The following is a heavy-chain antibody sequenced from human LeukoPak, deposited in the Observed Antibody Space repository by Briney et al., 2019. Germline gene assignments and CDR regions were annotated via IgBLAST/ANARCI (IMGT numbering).Heavy chain of an antibody. CDR2: IYPGDSDT. Sequence: GESLKISCKGSGYSFTSYWIGWVRQMPGKGLEWMGIIYPGDSDTRYSPSFQGQVTISADKSVSTAYLQWSSLKASDTAMYYCARSRELEGYCSGGSCYRLSWFDPWGQGTLVTVSS. CDR1: GYSFTSYW. D-gene: IGHD2-15*01. CDR3: ARSRELEGYCSGGSCYRLSWFDP. J-gene: IGHJ5*02. V-gene: IGHV5-51*01.